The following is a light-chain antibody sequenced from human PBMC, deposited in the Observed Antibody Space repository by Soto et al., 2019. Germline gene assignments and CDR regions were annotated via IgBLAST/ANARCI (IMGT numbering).Light chain of an antibody. J-gene: IGLJ2*01. CDR1: SSDVGGYNY. CDR2: DVS. CDR3: CSYAGSYIPL. Sequence: QSALTRPRSVSGSPGQSVTISCTGTSSDVGGYNYVSWYQQHPGQAPKLMIYDVSKRPSGVPDRFSGSKSGNTASLTISGLQAEDEGDYYCCSYAGSYIPLFGGGTKLTVL. V-gene: IGLV2-11*01.